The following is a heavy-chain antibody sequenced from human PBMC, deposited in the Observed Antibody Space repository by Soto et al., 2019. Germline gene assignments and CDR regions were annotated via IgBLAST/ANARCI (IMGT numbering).Heavy chain of an antibody. CDR2: IRQDGSEI. V-gene: IGHV3-7*04. D-gene: IGHD2-2*01. CDR1: GFTFSSNW. J-gene: IGHJ4*02. Sequence: GGSLRLSCVGSGFTFSSNWMTWVRQAPGKGLEWVANIRQDGSEINYVDSVKGRFTISRDNTKNSLYLQMNSLRAEDTAIYYCAREVVVSRGASYFAYWGPGTLVTVSS. CDR3: AREVVVSRGASYFAY.